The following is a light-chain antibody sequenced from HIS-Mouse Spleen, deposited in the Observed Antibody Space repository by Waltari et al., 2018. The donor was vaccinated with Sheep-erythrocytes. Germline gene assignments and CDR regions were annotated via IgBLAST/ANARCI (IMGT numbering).Light chain of an antibody. V-gene: IGLV2-8*01. CDR3: SSYAGSNNWV. Sequence: QSALTHPPSASGSPGQSVPISCTGTSSDVGGYTYVSGYQQHPGKAPNPSIYEVSKRPAGVPDRFSGSKSGNTASLTVSGLQAEDEADYYCSSYAGSNNWVFGGGTKLTVL. J-gene: IGLJ3*02. CDR1: SSDVGGYTY. CDR2: EVS.